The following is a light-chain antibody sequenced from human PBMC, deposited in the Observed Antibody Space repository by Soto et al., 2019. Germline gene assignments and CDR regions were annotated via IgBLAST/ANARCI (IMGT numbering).Light chain of an antibody. Sequence: QPVLTQPASVSGSPGQSITISCTGTSSDVGGYNYVSWYQQHPGKAPQLMIYDVTYRPSGVSNRFSGSKSGNTASLTISGLQADDEADYYCSSYTSSSTYVFGTGTKLTVL. CDR2: DVT. CDR3: SSYTSSSTYV. CDR1: SSDVGGYNY. V-gene: IGLV2-14*01. J-gene: IGLJ1*01.